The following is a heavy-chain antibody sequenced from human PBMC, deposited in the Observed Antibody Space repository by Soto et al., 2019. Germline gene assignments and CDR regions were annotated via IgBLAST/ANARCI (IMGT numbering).Heavy chain of an antibody. V-gene: IGHV4-59*11. J-gene: IGHJ3*02. CDR1: GVSIGSHC. Sequence: PSETLSLTCIGSGVSIGSHCWSWIQQGPGKGPELVGYIYHTVNTNYNPALKSRVTISIDTSENQLSLQLRSVTAADTAVYYCVILQYTVVTALDIWGQGTMVTFSS. D-gene: IGHD2-15*01. CDR3: VILQYTVVTALDI. CDR2: IYHTVNT.